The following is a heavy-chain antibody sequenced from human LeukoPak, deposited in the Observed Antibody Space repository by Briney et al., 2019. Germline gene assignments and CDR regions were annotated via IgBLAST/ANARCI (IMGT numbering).Heavy chain of an antibody. J-gene: IGHJ3*01. CDR2: IYQSGTT. Sequence: PSETLSLTCAVSGYSISSGYYWGWIRQPPGKGLEWIGSIYQSGTTYYSPSLKSRVTISVDTSKNQFSLRLSSVTAADTAVYYCARDGSYYYDTSGSLSAFGVWGQGTTVTVSS. V-gene: IGHV4-38-2*02. CDR1: GYSISSGYY. CDR3: ARDGSYYYDTSGSLSAFGV. D-gene: IGHD3-22*01.